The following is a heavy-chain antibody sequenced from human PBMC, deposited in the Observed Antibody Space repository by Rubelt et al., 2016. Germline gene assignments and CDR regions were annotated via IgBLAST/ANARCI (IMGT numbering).Heavy chain of an antibody. CDR3: ATFGGSYYALWGFDY. Sequence: QVQLVQSGAEVKKPGASVKVSCKVSGYTLTELSMHWVRQAPGKGLEWMGGFDPEDGETIYAQKFHGSVTMTEETSTDTAYMGLSSLRSEDTAVYYCATFGGSYYALWGFDYWGQGTLVTVSS. J-gene: IGHJ4*02. V-gene: IGHV1-24*01. CDR1: GYTLTELS. CDR2: FDPEDGET. D-gene: IGHD1-26*01.